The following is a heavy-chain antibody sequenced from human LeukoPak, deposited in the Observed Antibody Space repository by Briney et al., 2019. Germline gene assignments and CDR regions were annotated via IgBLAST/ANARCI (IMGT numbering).Heavy chain of an antibody. J-gene: IGHJ6*02. CDR1: GYTFTSYG. CDR2: ISAYNGNT. CDR3: ARYIVVVPAATNYYGMDV. V-gene: IGHV1-18*01. D-gene: IGHD2-2*01. Sequence: GASVTVSCKASGYTFTSYGISWVRQAPGQGLEWMGWISAYNGNTNYAQKLQGRVTMTTDTSTSTAYMELRSLRSDDTAVYYCARYIVVVPAATNYYGMDVWGQGTTVTVSS.